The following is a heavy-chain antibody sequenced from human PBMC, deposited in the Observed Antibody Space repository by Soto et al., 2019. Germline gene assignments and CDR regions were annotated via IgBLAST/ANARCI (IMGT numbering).Heavy chain of an antibody. CDR2: LDPEGGEA. Sequence: GASVKFSCKISGHTLTELSIYWVRHAPGKGLEWTVVLDPEGGEAIYAQKRHGRVTVTEATVTDTAYMELSGLNCVDTAVYYCATPTTLLEAMITIINFGFWGQGTPVTSPQ. CDR1: GHTLTELS. D-gene: IGHD3-22*01. J-gene: IGHJ4*02. CDR3: ATPTTLLEAMITIINFGF. V-gene: IGHV1-24*01.